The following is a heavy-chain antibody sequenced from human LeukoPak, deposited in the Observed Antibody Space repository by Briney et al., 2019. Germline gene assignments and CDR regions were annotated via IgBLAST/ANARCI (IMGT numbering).Heavy chain of an antibody. CDR3: ARSPTGLYYDY. Sequence: GESLRLSCAASGFTFNDSGMHWVRQAPGKGLEWVAFIRYRGSDKYYADSVKGRFTISRDNSKNTLYLQMNSLRAEDKAVYYFARSPTGLYYDYRGQGTLVTVPS. V-gene: IGHV3-30*02. D-gene: IGHD1-14*01. CDR2: IRYRGSDK. CDR1: GFTFNDSG. J-gene: IGHJ4*02.